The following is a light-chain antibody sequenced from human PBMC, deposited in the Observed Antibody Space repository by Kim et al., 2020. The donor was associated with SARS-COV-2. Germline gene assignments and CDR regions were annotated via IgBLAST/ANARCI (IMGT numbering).Light chain of an antibody. CDR1: TLPKQY. CDR2: KDT. Sequence: SYELTQPPSVSVSPGQTAMITCSGDTLPKQYTYWYQQKPGQAPVLVIYKDTERPSGIPERFSASSSGTTVTLTISGVQAEDEADYYCQSSDSSGTWVFGG. V-gene: IGLV3-25*03. CDR3: QSSDSSGTWV. J-gene: IGLJ3*02.